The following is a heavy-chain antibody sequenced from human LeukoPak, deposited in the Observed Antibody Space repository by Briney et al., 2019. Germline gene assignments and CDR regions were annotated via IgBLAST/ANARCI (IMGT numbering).Heavy chain of an antibody. J-gene: IGHJ3*02. Sequence: PGGSLRLSCAASGFTFSSYWMNWVRQAPGKGLVWVSRIDIDGSSTTYADSVKGRFTISRDNAKNSLYLQMNSLRAEDTAVYYCARVREWELLDAFDIWGQGTMVTVSS. V-gene: IGHV3-74*01. CDR2: IDIDGSST. CDR1: GFTFSSYW. D-gene: IGHD1-26*01. CDR3: ARVREWELLDAFDI.